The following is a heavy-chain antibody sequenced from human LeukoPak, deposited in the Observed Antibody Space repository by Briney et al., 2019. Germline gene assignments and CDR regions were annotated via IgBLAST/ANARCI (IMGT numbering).Heavy chain of an antibody. Sequence: ASVKVSCKASGYTFTSYYMHWVRQAPGQGLEWMGIINPSGGSTSYAQKFQGRVTMTEDTSTDTAYMELSSLRSEDTAVYYCATIYCGGDCLFDYWGQGTLVTVSS. V-gene: IGHV1-46*01. D-gene: IGHD2-21*02. CDR2: INPSGGST. CDR1: GYTFTSYY. J-gene: IGHJ4*02. CDR3: ATIYCGGDCLFDY.